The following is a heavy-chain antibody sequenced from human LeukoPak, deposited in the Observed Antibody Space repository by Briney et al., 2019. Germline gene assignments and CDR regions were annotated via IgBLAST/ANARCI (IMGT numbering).Heavy chain of an antibody. CDR1: GGSFSGYY. V-gene: IGHV4-34*01. J-gene: IGHJ6*02. CDR2: INHSGST. Sequence: SETLSLTCAVYGGSFSGYYWSWLRQPPGKGLEWIGEINHSGSTNYNPSLKSRVTISVDTSKNQFSLKLSSVTAADTAVYYYARGPITIFGVVIISHGMDVWGQGTTVTVSS. D-gene: IGHD3-3*01. CDR3: ARGPITIFGVVIISHGMDV.